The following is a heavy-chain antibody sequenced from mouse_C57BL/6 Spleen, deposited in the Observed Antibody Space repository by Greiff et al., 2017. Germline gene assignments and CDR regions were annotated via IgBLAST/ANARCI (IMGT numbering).Heavy chain of an antibody. CDR3: ARTYDYDWVGAY. Sequence: QVQLQQSGPGLVAPSQSLSITCTVSGFSLTSYAISWVRQPPGKGLEWLGVIRTGGGTNYNSALKSRMSISKDNSKCRVFLKMNSLQTDDTARYYCARTYDYDWVGAYWGQGTLVTVSA. CDR2: IRTGGGT. D-gene: IGHD2-4*01. CDR1: GFSLTSYA. V-gene: IGHV2-9-1*01. J-gene: IGHJ3*01.